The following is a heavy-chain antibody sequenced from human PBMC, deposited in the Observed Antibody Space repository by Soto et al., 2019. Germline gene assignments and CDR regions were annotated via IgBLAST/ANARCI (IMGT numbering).Heavy chain of an antibody. CDR2: IYHSGST. CDR3: ARAEVVTAIPLH. V-gene: IGHV4-4*02. CDR1: GGSISSSNW. J-gene: IGHJ1*01. Sequence: SSETLSLTCAVSGGSISSSNWWSWVRQPPGKGLEWIGGIYHSGSTNYNPSLKSRVTISVDKSKNQFSLKLSSVTAADTAVYYCARAEVVTAIPLHWGQGTLVTVSS. D-gene: IGHD2-21*02.